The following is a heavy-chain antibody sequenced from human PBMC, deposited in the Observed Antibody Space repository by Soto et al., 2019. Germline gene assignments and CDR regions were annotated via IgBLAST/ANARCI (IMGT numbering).Heavy chain of an antibody. J-gene: IGHJ4*02. CDR2: VRSDGDAT. D-gene: IGHD1-26*01. Sequence: EVQVLESGGGLVQPGGSLRLSCAASGFTFSNYGMNWVRQAPGKGLEWVSGVRSDGDATYNAESVKGRFTVSRAGSKNTVYLQMNSLRVEDAAVYYCAKGQGVGATPDGANCWGQGTLVTVSS. CDR1: GFTFSNYG. V-gene: IGHV3-23*01. CDR3: AKGQGVGATPDGANC.